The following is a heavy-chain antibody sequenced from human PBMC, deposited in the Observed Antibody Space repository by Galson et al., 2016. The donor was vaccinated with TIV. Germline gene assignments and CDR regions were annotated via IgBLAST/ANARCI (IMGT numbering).Heavy chain of an antibody. J-gene: IGHJ6*02. CDR2: IYWDDDE. CDR1: GFSLTTSGVG. V-gene: IGHV2-5*02. CDR3: AHLPNMFYHAMDV. D-gene: IGHD3-10*02. Sequence: PALVTPTQTLTLTCTFSGFSLTTSGVGVGWIRQPPGKALEWLAHIYWDDDERFSPSLKSRLTIAKDTSKKPVVHTMTKMDPVYTGTSYCAHLPNMFYHAMDVWCQGTTVTVSS.